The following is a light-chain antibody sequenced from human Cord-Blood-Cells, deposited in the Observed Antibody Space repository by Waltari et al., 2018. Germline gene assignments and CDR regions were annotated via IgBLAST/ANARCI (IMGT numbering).Light chain of an antibody. CDR2: AAS. CDR3: QQRNSYPHT. V-gene: IGKV1-9*01. Sequence: EIQLTQSPSFLPASVGDRFTITCPASQGISSYLAWYQQKTGKAPKLLIYAASTLQSGVPSRFSGSGSGTEITLTISSLQPEDFATYYCQQRNSYPHTFGGGTKVEIK. J-gene: IGKJ4*01. CDR1: QGISSY.